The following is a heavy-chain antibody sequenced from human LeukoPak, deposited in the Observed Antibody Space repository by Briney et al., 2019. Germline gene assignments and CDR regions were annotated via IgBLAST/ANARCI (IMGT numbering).Heavy chain of an antibody. Sequence: PGGSLRLSCAASGFTFSNYGMHWVRQAPGKGLEWVAVIWYDGSNKYYADSVKGRFTLSRDNSKNTLFLQMNSLRPEDTAEYFCVRDLTQLALFDYWGQGTLVTVSS. CDR1: GFTFSNYG. J-gene: IGHJ4*02. D-gene: IGHD6-13*01. CDR2: IWYDGSNK. V-gene: IGHV3-33*01. CDR3: VRDLTQLALFDY.